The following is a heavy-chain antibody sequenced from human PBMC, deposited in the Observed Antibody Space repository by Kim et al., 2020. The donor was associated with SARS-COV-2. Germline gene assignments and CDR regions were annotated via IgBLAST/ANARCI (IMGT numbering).Heavy chain of an antibody. CDR1: GFTFSSYA. J-gene: IGHJ4*02. CDR2: ISYDGSNK. V-gene: IGHV3-30-3*01. Sequence: GGSLRLSCAASGFTFSSYAMHWVRQAPGKGLEWVAVISYDGSNKYYADSVKGRFTISRDNSKNTLYLQMNSLRAEDTAVYYCARDLLLGVGFLDYWGQGTLVTVSS. D-gene: IGHD3-3*01. CDR3: ARDLLLGVGFLDY.